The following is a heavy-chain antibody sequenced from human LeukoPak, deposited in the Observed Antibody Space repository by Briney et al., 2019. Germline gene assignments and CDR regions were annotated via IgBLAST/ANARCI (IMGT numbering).Heavy chain of an antibody. CDR2: ISSSGSTI. V-gene: IGHV3-48*03. CDR3: ARVSRTYYYDSSGYYFDY. Sequence: PGGSLRLSCAASGFTFSSYEMNWVRQAPGKGQEWVSYISSSGSTIYYADSVKGRFTISRDNAKNSLYLQMNSLRAEDTAVYYCARVSRTYYYDSSGYYFDYWGQGTLVTVSS. CDR1: GFTFSSYE. D-gene: IGHD3-22*01. J-gene: IGHJ4*02.